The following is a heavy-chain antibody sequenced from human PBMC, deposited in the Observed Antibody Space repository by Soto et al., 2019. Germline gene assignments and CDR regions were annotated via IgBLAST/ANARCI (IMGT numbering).Heavy chain of an antibody. Sequence: GGSLRLSCAASGFTFSSYAMSWVRQAPGKGPEWVSAISGSGGSTYYADSVKGRFTISRDNSKNTLYLQMNSLRAEDTAVYYCAKDRTWIQLWLRPLYFDCWGQGTLVTVSS. D-gene: IGHD5-18*01. J-gene: IGHJ4*02. CDR2: ISGSGGST. CDR1: GFTFSSYA. V-gene: IGHV3-23*01. CDR3: AKDRTWIQLWLRPLYFDC.